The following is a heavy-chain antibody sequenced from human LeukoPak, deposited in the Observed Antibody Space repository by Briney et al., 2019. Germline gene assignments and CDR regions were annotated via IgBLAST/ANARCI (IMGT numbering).Heavy chain of an antibody. V-gene: IGHV4-4*07. CDR1: GGSISNYF. Sequence: SETLSLTCTVSGGSISNYFWSWVRQPAGKGLEWIGRIYTSGSTNYNPSLKSRVTMSVDTSKNQFSLKLSSVTAADTAVYYCARGEVAVAGYYFDYWGQGTLVTVSS. CDR3: ARGEVAVAGYYFDY. J-gene: IGHJ4*02. CDR2: IYTSGST. D-gene: IGHD6-19*01.